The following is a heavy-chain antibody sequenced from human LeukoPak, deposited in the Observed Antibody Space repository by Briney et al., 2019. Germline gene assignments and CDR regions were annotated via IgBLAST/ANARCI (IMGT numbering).Heavy chain of an antibody. D-gene: IGHD6-19*01. V-gene: IGHV4-59*08. CDR2: IYYSGST. CDR1: GGSISSYY. CDR3: TRHIGWTFDY. J-gene: IGHJ4*02. Sequence: SETLSLTCTVSGGSISSYYWSWIRQPPGKGLEWIGYIYYSGSTNYNPSLKSRVNISVDTSKNQFSLKLNSVTAADTAVYYCTRHIGWTFDYWGQGTLVTVSS.